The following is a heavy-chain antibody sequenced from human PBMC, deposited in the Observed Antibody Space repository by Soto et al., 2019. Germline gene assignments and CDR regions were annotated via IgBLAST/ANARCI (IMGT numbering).Heavy chain of an antibody. CDR2: LTDNGSST. CDR3: AKDRATRSSFAG. V-gene: IGHV3-23*01. Sequence: PSGSVGLSCAASGVTISRDGWSWVRQRQGKGLHWVSLLTDNGSSTYYALPGKRAFHMSRDETKNTLFLQMNSLRAGGTAVCYRAKDRATRSSFAGWVQGA. J-gene: IGHJ4*02. D-gene: IGHD1-26*01. CDR1: GVTISRDG.